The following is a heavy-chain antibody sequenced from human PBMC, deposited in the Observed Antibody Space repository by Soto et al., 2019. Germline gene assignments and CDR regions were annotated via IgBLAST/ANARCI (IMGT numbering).Heavy chain of an antibody. Sequence: ASVKVSSKASGYSLTSYGISWVRQAPGQGLEWMGWISAYNGNTNYAQKLQGRVTMTTDTFTSTAYMELRSLRSDDTAVYYCARDNSGNPTAFDIWVQGTMFTV. D-gene: IGHD3-10*01. J-gene: IGHJ3*02. CDR3: ARDNSGNPTAFDI. CDR2: ISAYNGNT. CDR1: GYSLTSYG. V-gene: IGHV1-18*01.